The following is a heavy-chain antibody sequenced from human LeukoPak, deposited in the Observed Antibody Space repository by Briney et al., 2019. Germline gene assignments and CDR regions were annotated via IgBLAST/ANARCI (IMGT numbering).Heavy chain of an antibody. D-gene: IGHD3-10*01. CDR1: GYTFTSYG. Sequence: GASVKVSCKASGYTFTSYGISWVRQAPGQGLEWMGIINPSGGSTNYAQKFQGRVTMTSDTSASTVYMDLSSLRSEDTAIYYCARDKSSTNWLDSWGQGTLVTVSS. J-gene: IGHJ5*01. V-gene: IGHV1-46*01. CDR3: ARDKSSTNWLDS. CDR2: INPSGGST.